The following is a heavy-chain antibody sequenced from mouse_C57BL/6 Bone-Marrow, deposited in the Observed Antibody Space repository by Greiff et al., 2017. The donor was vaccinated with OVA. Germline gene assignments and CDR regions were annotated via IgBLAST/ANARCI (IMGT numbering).Heavy chain of an antibody. CDR3: TRLGAWYFDV. D-gene: IGHD4-1*01. CDR1: GYTFTDYE. Sequence: QVQLQQSGAELVRPGASVTLSCKASGYTFTDYEMHWVKQTPVHGLEWIGAIDPETGGTAYNQKFKGKAILTADKSSSTAYMELRSLTSEDSAVYYCTRLGAWYFDVWGTGTTVTVSS. V-gene: IGHV1-15*01. CDR2: IDPETGGT. J-gene: IGHJ1*03.